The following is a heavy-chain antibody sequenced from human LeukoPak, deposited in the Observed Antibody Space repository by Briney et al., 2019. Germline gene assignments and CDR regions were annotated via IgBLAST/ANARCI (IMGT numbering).Heavy chain of an antibody. Sequence: GGSLRLSCAASGFTVSSNYMSWVRQAPGRGLEWVSVIYSGGSTYYADSVKGRFTISRDNAKNSLHLQMNSLRAEDTAVYYCARIGEGDDDYYGSGSRWPSVNQFDYWGQGTLVTVSS. CDR2: IYSGGST. V-gene: IGHV3-66*01. CDR1: GFTVSSNY. J-gene: IGHJ4*02. CDR3: ARIGEGDDDYYGSGSRWPSVNQFDY. D-gene: IGHD3-10*01.